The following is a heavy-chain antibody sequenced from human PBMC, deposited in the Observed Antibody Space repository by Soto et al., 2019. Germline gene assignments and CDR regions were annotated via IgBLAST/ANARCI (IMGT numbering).Heavy chain of an antibody. D-gene: IGHD3-9*01. Sequence: GGSLRLSCAASGFTFSSYSMNWVRQAPGKXLEWVSSISSSSSYIYYADSVKGRFTISRDNAKNSLYLQMNSLRAEDTAVYYCARGARGKGKDVLRYFDWFSDYGMDVWGQGTTVTVSS. CDR3: ARGARGKGKDVLRYFDWFSDYGMDV. CDR2: ISSSSSYI. CDR1: GFTFSSYS. V-gene: IGHV3-21*01. J-gene: IGHJ6*02.